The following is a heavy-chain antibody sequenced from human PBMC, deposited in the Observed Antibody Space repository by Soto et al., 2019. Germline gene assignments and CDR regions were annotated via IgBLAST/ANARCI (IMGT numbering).Heavy chain of an antibody. J-gene: IGHJ4*02. D-gene: IGHD7-27*01. Sequence: PGDSLTRTWTSSGYSFPGYWITWVRQKPGKGLDPMRRIDPSDSQTYYSPSFRGHVTIAVTKSIATVLLEWSSLTASDTAVYYCAGPICESDAGPNCRYYFESWGQGCPVSVSS. CDR2: IDPSDSQT. CDR1: GYSFPGYW. V-gene: IGHV5-10-1*01. CDR3: AGPICESDAGPNCRYYFES.